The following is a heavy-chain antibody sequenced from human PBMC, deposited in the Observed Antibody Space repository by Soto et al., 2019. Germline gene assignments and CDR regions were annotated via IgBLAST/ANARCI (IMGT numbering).Heavy chain of an antibody. D-gene: IGHD3-10*01. V-gene: IGHV1-18*01. CDR2: ISAYNGNT. J-gene: IGHJ6*02. Sequence: ASVKVSCKASGYTFTSYGISWVRQAPGQGLEWMGWISAYNGNTNYAQKLQGRVTMTTDTSTSTAYMELRSLRSDDTAVYYCARVDLYYYGSGSYYYYYYGMDVWGQGTTVTVSS. CDR3: ARVDLYYYGSGSYYYYYYGMDV. CDR1: GYTFTSYG.